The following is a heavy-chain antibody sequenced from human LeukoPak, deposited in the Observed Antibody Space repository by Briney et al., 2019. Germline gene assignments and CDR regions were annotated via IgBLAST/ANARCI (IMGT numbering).Heavy chain of an antibody. CDR3: ASAPLGSTRP. Sequence: GGSLRLSCAASGFTFSNYNMNWVRQAPGKGLEWVSSISSSNSSINHADSLKGRFTISRDNAKNSLYLQMNSLRAEDTAVYYCASAPLGSTRPWGQGTLVTVSS. D-gene: IGHD1-26*01. J-gene: IGHJ5*02. CDR2: ISSSNSSI. V-gene: IGHV3-21*01. CDR1: GFTFSNYN.